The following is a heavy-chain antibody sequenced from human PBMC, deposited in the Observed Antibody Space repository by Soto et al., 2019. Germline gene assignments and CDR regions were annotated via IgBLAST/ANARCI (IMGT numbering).Heavy chain of an antibody. J-gene: IGHJ4*02. Sequence: GGSLRLSCAVSGFTFSDYGMHWVRQAPGKGLEWVAVMSYAGSYKYYADSVKGRYTISRDLSGNTLFLQMNSLRLEDTAVYFCAKEMYPRTVLDSSSPWGDYWGQGTLVTVSS. V-gene: IGHV3-30*18. CDR2: MSYAGSYK. D-gene: IGHD6-6*01. CDR1: GFTFSDYG. CDR3: AKEMYPRTVLDSSSPWGDY.